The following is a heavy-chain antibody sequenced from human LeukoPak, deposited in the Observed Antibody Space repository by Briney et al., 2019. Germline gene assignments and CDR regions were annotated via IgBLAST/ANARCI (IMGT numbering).Heavy chain of an antibody. CDR1: GYSLRNYA. D-gene: IGHD1-1*01. Sequence: GASVKVSCKASGYSLRNYAMNWVRQAPGQGLEWMGWINTKNGNPEYAQGFSGRFVFSLDTSVSTTYLQITSLKAEDTAVYYCVRGLENDGRIGLWGLGTLVTVSS. CDR3: VRGLENDGRIGL. V-gene: IGHV7-4-1*02. J-gene: IGHJ2*01. CDR2: INTKNGNP.